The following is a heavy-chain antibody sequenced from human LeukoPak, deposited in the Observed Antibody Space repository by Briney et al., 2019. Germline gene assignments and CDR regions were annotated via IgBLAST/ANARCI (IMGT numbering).Heavy chain of an antibody. CDR1: GYTFTSYG. V-gene: IGHV1-18*01. D-gene: IGHD3-10*01. J-gene: IGHJ4*02. CDR3: ARRGLDY. CDR2: INNYNNNT. Sequence: ASVKVSCKASGYTFTSYGISWVRQAPGQELEWMGWINNYNNNTNYVQKFQGRVTMTTDTSTNTAYMELRSLRSDDTAVYYCARRGLDYWGQGTLVTVSS.